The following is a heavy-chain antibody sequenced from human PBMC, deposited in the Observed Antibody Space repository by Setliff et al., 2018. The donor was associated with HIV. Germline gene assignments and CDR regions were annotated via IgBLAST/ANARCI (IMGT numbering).Heavy chain of an antibody. CDR3: AMGWAFDP. CDR2: IYYSGST. Sequence: LSLTCTVSGGSISSSSYYWDWIRQPPGKGLEWIGSIYYSGSTHYNPSLKSRVTISVDTSKNQFSLKLSSVTAADTAVYYCAMGWAFDPWGQGTLVTVSS. D-gene: IGHD6-19*01. CDR1: GGSISSSSYY. V-gene: IGHV4-39*01. J-gene: IGHJ5*02.